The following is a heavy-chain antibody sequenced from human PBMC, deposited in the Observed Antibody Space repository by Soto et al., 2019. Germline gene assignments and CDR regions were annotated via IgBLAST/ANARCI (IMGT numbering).Heavy chain of an antibody. Sequence: ASVKVSCKASGYTFTGYYMHWVRQAPGQGLEWMGWINPNSGGTNYAQKFQGRVTMTRDTSISTAYMELSRLRSDDTAVYYCARSFHDFWSGSGIRYYYGMDVWGPGTKVTVYS. CDR1: GYTFTGYY. V-gene: IGHV1-2*02. CDR2: INPNSGGT. CDR3: ARSFHDFWSGSGIRYYYGMDV. D-gene: IGHD3-3*01. J-gene: IGHJ6*02.